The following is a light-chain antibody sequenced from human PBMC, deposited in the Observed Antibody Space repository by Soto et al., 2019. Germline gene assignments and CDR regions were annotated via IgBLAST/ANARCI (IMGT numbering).Light chain of an antibody. Sequence: DIQMTPSPSTLSASVGARVTITCRASQSISNWLAWYQQKPGKAPKVLIYDASSLESGVPSRFSGSGSGTEFTLTISSLQPDDFATYYCQQYNSYLRTFGQGTRVYI. CDR3: QQYNSYLRT. V-gene: IGKV1-5*01. J-gene: IGKJ1*01. CDR2: DAS. CDR1: QSISNW.